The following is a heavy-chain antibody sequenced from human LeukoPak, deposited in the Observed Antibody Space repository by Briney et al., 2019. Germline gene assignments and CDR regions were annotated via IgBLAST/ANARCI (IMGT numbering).Heavy chain of an antibody. J-gene: IGHJ4*02. D-gene: IGHD5-18*01. Sequence: PGGSLRLSCAASGFTFISYAIHWVRQAPGKGLEYVSAISSNGGSTYYANSVKGRFTISRDNSKNTLYLQMNSLRPEDTAMYFCAKDPGYRDFWGQGTLVTVSS. V-gene: IGHV3-64*01. CDR3: AKDPGYRDF. CDR2: ISSNGGST. CDR1: GFTFISYA.